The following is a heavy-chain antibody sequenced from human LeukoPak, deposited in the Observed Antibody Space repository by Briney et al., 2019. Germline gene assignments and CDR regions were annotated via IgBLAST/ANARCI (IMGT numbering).Heavy chain of an antibody. J-gene: IGHJ4*02. D-gene: IGHD6-19*01. CDR1: GGYINNSSYF. Sequence: SETLSLTCTVSGGYINNSSYFWGWVRQPPGKGLEWFGSTYKSGDTYYNPSLKSRVSISVDTSNNQFSLKLRSVTAADTAIYCCARMGVAVADPFDYWGQGTLVTVSS. CDR3: ARMGVAVADPFDY. V-gene: IGHV4-39*01. CDR2: TYKSGDT.